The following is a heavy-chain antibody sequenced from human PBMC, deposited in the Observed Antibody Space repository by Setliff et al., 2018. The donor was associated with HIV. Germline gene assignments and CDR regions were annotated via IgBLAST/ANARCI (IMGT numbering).Heavy chain of an antibody. CDR1: GGSIGGYY. Sequence: SETLSLTCTVPGGSIGGYYWSWIRQPPGTGLEWLGCIYSGGSTNYNPSLESRVTISLDTSKNQFSLRLTSVTAADTAVYYCARVRSYGSAYDAFDVWGPGTMVTVSS. D-gene: IGHD3-10*01. V-gene: IGHV4-4*08. J-gene: IGHJ3*01. CDR2: IYSGGST. CDR3: ARVRSYGSAYDAFDV.